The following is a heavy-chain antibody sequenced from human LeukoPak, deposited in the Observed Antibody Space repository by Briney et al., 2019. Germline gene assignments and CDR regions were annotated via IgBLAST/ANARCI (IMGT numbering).Heavy chain of an antibody. CDR2: INHSGST. D-gene: IGHD3-22*01. J-gene: IGHJ4*02. Sequence: PSETLSLTCAVYGGSFRHYYWSWIRQPPGKGLEWIGEINHSGSTNYNPSLKSRVTISVDTSKNQFSLKLNSVTAADTAVYYCARYSSGPPYYFDYWGQGTLVTVSS. V-gene: IGHV4-34*01. CDR3: ARYSSGPPYYFDY. CDR1: GGSFRHYY.